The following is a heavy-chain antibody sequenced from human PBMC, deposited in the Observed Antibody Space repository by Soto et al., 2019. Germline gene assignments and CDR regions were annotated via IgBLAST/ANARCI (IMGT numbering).Heavy chain of an antibody. CDR3: AREGYYYDSSGYYSDY. CDR2: ISAYNGNT. CDR1: GYTFTSYG. D-gene: IGHD3-22*01. J-gene: IGHJ4*02. V-gene: IGHV1-18*01. Sequence: ASVKVSCKASGYTFTSYGISWVRQAPGQGLEWMGWISAYNGNTNYAQKLQGRVTMTTDTSTSTAYMELRSLRSDDTAVYYCAREGYYYDSSGYYSDYWGQGTLVTVSS.